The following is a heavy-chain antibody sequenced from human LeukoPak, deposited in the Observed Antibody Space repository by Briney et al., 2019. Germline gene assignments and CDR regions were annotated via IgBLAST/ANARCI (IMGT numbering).Heavy chain of an antibody. D-gene: IGHD6-19*01. CDR2: ISAYNGNT. J-gene: IGHJ5*02. Sequence: ASVKVSCKASGYTFTSYGISWVRQAPGPGLEWMGWISAYNGNTNYAQKLQGRVTMTTDTTTSTAYMELRSLRSDDTAVYYCARDGAGYSSGWCNWFDPWGQGTLVTVSS. V-gene: IGHV1-18*01. CDR1: GYTFTSYG. CDR3: ARDGAGYSSGWCNWFDP.